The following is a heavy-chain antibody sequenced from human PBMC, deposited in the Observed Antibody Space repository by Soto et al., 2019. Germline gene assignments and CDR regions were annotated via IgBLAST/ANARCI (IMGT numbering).Heavy chain of an antibody. CDR1: GGSISSYY. Sequence: PSETLSLTCTVSGGSISSYYWSWIRQPPGKGLEWIGYIYYSGSTNYNPSLKSRVTISVDTSKNQFSLKLSSVTAADTAVYYCARGRLGYDFWSGYGTSDNNWFDPWGQGTLVTVSS. CDR2: IYYSGST. V-gene: IGHV4-59*01. CDR3: ARGRLGYDFWSGYGTSDNNWFDP. D-gene: IGHD3-3*01. J-gene: IGHJ5*02.